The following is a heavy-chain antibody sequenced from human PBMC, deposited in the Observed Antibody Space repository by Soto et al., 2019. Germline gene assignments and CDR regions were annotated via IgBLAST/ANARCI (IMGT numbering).Heavy chain of an antibody. CDR2: IDPYDSDT. Sequence: GESLKISCKGSGYSFTSYWIGWVRQMPGKGLEWMGMIDPYDSDTSYSPSFQGHVTISVDTSISTAYLQWSSLKASDTAVYYCATGRYDILTGYANYYYYGMDVWGQGTTVTVSS. D-gene: IGHD3-9*01. J-gene: IGHJ6*02. V-gene: IGHV5-10-1*01. CDR3: ATGRYDILTGYANYYYYGMDV. CDR1: GYSFTSYW.